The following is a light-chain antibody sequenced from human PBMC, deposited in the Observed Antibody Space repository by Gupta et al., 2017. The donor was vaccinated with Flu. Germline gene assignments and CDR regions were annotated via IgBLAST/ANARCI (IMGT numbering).Light chain of an antibody. J-gene: IGKJ1*01. CDR1: QSIRSY. Sequence: DIQMTQSPSSLSASVGDRVTITCRASQSIRSYLNWYKQKPGKAPKLLIYAASSWQRGVTSRFSGSGNGKGFPLTISMRQLEDFATYNCQQIDSTRQWTFGQGTKVEIK. V-gene: IGKV1-39*01. CDR3: QQIDSTRQWT. CDR2: AAS.